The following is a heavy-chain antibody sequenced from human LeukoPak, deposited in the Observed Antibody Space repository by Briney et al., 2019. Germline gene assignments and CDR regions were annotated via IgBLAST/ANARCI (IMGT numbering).Heavy chain of an antibody. D-gene: IGHD3-3*01. Sequence: GGSLRLSCTASGFTFSSYAMHWVRQAPGKGLEWVALISYDGSDKYYADSAKGRFTISRDNSKNTLYLQMNNLRSEDAAVYYCPRDPGSLEFYYYMDVWGKGTTVTVSS. CDR2: ISYDGSDK. J-gene: IGHJ6*03. CDR1: GFTFSSYA. CDR3: PRDPGSLEFYYYMDV. V-gene: IGHV3-30*04.